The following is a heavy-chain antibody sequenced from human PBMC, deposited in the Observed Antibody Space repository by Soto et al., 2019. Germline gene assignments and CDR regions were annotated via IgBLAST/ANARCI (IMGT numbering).Heavy chain of an antibody. Sequence: QVQLQESGPGLVKPSETLSLTCTVSGGSISSYYWSWIRQPPGKGLEWIGYIYYSGRTNYNPSLMSRFTESVGPAKNRLSLKLSSVTAADTAVYYCARRYGGTFDYWGQGTLVTVSS. V-gene: IGHV4-59*08. CDR2: IYYSGRT. J-gene: IGHJ4*02. CDR3: ARRYGGTFDY. D-gene: IGHD2-15*01. CDR1: GGSISSYY.